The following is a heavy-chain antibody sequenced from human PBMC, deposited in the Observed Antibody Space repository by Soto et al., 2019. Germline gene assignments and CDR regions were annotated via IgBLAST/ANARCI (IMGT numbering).Heavy chain of an antibody. D-gene: IGHD6-19*01. CDR1: GFTFSSYW. J-gene: IGHJ5*02. Sequence: EVQLVESGGGLVQPGGSLRLSCAASGFTFSSYWIHWVRQAPGKGLVWVSRINGDGSSTTYADSVKGRFTISRDNANNTLYLHMNSLRAEDTAVYYCARDGRGYSSVWFYLDPWGQGRLVTVSS. V-gene: IGHV3-74*01. CDR3: ARDGRGYSSVWFYLDP. CDR2: INGDGSST.